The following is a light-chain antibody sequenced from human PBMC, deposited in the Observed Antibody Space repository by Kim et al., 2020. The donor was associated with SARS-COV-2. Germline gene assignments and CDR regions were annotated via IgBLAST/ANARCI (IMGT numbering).Light chain of an antibody. CDR3: QQYGASLFT. J-gene: IGKJ3*01. CDR2: GAS. Sequence: EIVLTQSPGTLSLSPGERATLSCRASQSVRNNYLAWYQQKPGQAPRLLIYGASSRATGIPDRFSGSGSGADFTLTISRLEPEDFVVYYCQQYGASLFTFGPGTKVDIK. V-gene: IGKV3-20*01. CDR1: QSVRNNY.